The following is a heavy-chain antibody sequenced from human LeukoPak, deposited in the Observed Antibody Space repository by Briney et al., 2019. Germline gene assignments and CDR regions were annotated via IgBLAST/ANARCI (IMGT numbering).Heavy chain of an antibody. J-gene: IGHJ4*02. CDR1: GYTFTGYY. CDR3: ARGPPSQYTVVVINY. CDR2: INPNSGVT. V-gene: IGHV1-2*02. D-gene: IGHD2-21*01. Sequence: ASVKVSCKASGYTFTGYYMHWARQAPGQGLEWMGWINPNSGVTNSAQKFQGRLTMTRDTSITTAYMELSSLTSDDTAVYYCARGPPSQYTVVVINYWGQGTLVTVSS.